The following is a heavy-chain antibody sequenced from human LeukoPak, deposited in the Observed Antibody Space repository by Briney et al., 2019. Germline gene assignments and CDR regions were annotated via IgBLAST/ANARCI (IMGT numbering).Heavy chain of an antibody. J-gene: IGHJ4*02. V-gene: IGHV1-8*01. Sequence: ASVKVSCKASGYTFTSYDINWVRQATGQGLEWMGWMNPNSGNTGYAQKFQGRVTMTRNTSISTAYIELSSLRSEDTAVYYCARGGWIQPWRPIDYWGQGTLVTVSS. CDR2: MNPNSGNT. D-gene: IGHD5-18*01. CDR3: ARGGWIQPWRPIDY. CDR1: GYTFTSYD.